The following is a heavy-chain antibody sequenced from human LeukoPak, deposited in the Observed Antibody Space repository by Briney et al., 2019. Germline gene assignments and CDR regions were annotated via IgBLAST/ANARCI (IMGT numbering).Heavy chain of an antibody. CDR2: ISSSSYI. CDR3: AKPRPSYSSSWYDH. D-gene: IGHD6-13*01. CDR1: GFTFSNYD. J-gene: IGHJ5*02. V-gene: IGHV3-69-1*01. Sequence: GGSLRLSCAASGFTFSNYDMNWVRQAPGKGLEWVSSISSSSYIYYAGSVKGRFTISRDNSKNTLYLQMNSLRAEDTAVYYCAKPRPSYSSSWYDHWGQGTLVTVSS.